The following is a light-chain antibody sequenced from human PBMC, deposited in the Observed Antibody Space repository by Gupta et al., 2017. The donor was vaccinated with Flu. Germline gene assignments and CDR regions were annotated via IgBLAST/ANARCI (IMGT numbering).Light chain of an antibody. CDR2: EVS. V-gene: IGLV2-8*01. J-gene: IGLJ2*01. Sequence: QSALTQPPSASGSPAQSVTISCTGTSSDVGGYNYVSWYQQHPGKAPKLMIYEVSKRPAGVPDRFSGSKSGNTASLTVSGLQAEDEADYYCSSYAGSNNLVFGGGTKLTVL. CDR1: SSDVGGYNY. CDR3: SSYAGSNNLV.